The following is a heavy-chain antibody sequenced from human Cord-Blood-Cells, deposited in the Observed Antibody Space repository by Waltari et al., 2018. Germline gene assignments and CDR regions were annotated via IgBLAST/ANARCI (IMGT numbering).Heavy chain of an antibody. V-gene: IGHV1-3*01. Sequence: QVQLVQSGAEVKKPGASVKVSCKDSGYTFTIYAMHWVRQAPGQRLEWMGWINAGNGNTKYSQKFQGRVTITRDTSASTAYMELSSLRSEDTAVYYCARAKSGSYFYFQHWGQGTLVTVSS. D-gene: IGHD1-26*01. CDR2: INAGNGNT. J-gene: IGHJ1*01. CDR1: GYTFTIYA. CDR3: ARAKSGSYFYFQH.